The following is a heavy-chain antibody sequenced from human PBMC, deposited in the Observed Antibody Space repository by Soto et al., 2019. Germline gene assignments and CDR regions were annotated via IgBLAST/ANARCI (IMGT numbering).Heavy chain of an antibody. CDR3: SRGGGGGVFEL. D-gene: IGHD1-7*01. CDR2: SSPSGTYK. J-gene: IGHJ4*02. V-gene: IGHV3-11*05. Sequence: QVQLVESGGALVQPGWSLRLSCSTSGFTLGDHYMSWIRQAPGKGLEFISYSSPSGTYKNYADSVKGRFTVSRDNSTNAFYLQLNSLRLEDTGVYFCSRGGGGGVFELWGQGTFVSVS. CDR1: GFTLGDHY.